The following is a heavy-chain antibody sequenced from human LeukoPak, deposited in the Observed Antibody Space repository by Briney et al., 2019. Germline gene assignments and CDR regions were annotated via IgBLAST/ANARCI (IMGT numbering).Heavy chain of an antibody. Sequence: GGSLRLSCEASGFTFSSYEMNWFRQAPGKGLEWVSYVSKSGGSMKNADSVKGRFTVSRDNAKNSLYLQMNSLTAEDTAVYYCATAVIRGRGTMVTVSS. CDR1: GFTFSSYE. CDR3: ATAVI. V-gene: IGHV3-48*03. J-gene: IGHJ3*02. CDR2: VSKSGGSM.